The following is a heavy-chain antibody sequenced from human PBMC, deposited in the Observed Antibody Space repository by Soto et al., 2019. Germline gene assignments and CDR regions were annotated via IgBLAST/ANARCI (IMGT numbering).Heavy chain of an antibody. Sequence: EASVKVSCKASGYTFTDYYVHWVRQAPGQGLEWMGWINPNSGGTKSAQKFQGRVTMTRDTSTSTAYMELSRLRSDDTAVYYCARRKGDYYDSSGYHYYFDYWGQGTLVTVSS. CDR3: ARRKGDYYDSSGYHYYFDY. V-gene: IGHV1-2*02. J-gene: IGHJ4*02. D-gene: IGHD3-22*01. CDR1: GYTFTDYY. CDR2: INPNSGGT.